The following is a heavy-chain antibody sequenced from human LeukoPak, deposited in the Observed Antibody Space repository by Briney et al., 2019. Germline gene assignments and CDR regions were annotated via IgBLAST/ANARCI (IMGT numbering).Heavy chain of an antibody. V-gene: IGHV3-21*01. CDR2: ISSSSSYI. CDR1: GFTFSSYN. Sequence: GGSLRLSCAASGFTFSSYNMNWVRQAPGKGLEWVSSISSSSSYIYYADSVKGRFTISRDNAKNSLYLQMNSLRAEDTAVYYCARDAHQTIFGVVIMVYWGQGTLVTVSS. J-gene: IGHJ4*02. D-gene: IGHD3-3*01. CDR3: ARDAHQTIFGVVIMVY.